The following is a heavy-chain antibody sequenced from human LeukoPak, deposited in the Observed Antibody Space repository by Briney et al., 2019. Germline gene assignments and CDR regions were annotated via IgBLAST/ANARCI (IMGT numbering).Heavy chain of an antibody. CDR3: AAVLGQEYYFDY. J-gene: IGHJ4*02. D-gene: IGHD2-15*01. V-gene: IGHV3-48*01. CDR1: GFTFRSYS. CDR2: ISSSSSTI. Sequence: PGGSLRLSXAASGFTFRSYSMNWVRQAPGKGLEWVSYISSSSSTIYYADSVKGRFTISRDNAKNSLYLQMNSLRAEDTAVYYCAAVLGQEYYFDYWGQGTLVTVSS.